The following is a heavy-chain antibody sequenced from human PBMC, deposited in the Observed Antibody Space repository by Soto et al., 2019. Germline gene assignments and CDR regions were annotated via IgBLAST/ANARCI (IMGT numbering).Heavy chain of an antibody. V-gene: IGHV3-21*01. D-gene: IGHD6-6*01. J-gene: IGHJ6*02. Sequence: GGSLRLSCAASGFTFSSYSMNWVRQAPGKGLEWVSSISSSSSYIYYADPVKGRFTISRDNAKNSLYLQMNSLRAEDTAVYYCARMASIAGMDVWGQGTTVTVSS. CDR2: ISSSSSYI. CDR1: GFTFSSYS. CDR3: ARMASIAGMDV.